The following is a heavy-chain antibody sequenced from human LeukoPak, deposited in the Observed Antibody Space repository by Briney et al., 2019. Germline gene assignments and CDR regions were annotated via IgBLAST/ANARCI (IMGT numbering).Heavy chain of an antibody. D-gene: IGHD6-19*01. CDR2: MYSSRRH. CDR1: GGSISSYGHY. CDR3: PTGRAGWGTDY. Sequence: SQTLSLTCTVFGGSISSYGHYWGWMGQPAGKERESIGSMYSSRRHAYHPSLKTRAIIPVDTSKTHFSLRLRSVNAAETAVYYCPTGRAGWGTDYWGQGSLVTASS. J-gene: IGHJ4*02. V-gene: IGHV4-61*02.